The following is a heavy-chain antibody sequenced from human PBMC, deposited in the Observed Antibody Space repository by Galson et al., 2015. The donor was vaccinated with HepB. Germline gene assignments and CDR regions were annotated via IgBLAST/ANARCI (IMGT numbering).Heavy chain of an antibody. CDR1: GFTFSSYG. CDR3: AKVREQLVSVPDDAFDI. V-gene: IGHV3-30*18. D-gene: IGHD6-6*01. Sequence: SLRLSCAASGFTFSSYGMHWVRQAPGKGLEWVAVISYDGSNKYYADSVKGRFTISRDNSKNALYLQMNSLRAEDTAVYYCAKVREQLVSVPDDAFDIWGQGTMVTVSS. CDR2: ISYDGSNK. J-gene: IGHJ3*02.